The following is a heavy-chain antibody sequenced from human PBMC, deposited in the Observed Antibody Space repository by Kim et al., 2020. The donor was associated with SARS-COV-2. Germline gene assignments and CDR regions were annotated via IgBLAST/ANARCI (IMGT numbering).Heavy chain of an antibody. CDR3: ARARYGGYEGEFDP. D-gene: IGHD5-12*01. CDR1: GFTVSSNY. J-gene: IGHJ5*02. V-gene: IGHV3-53*04. Sequence: GGSLRLSCAASGFTVSSNYMSWVRQAPGKGLEWVSVIYSGGSTYYADSVKGRFTISRHNSKNTLYLQMNSLRAEDTAVYYCARARYGGYEGEFDPWGQGTLVTVSS. CDR2: IYSGGST.